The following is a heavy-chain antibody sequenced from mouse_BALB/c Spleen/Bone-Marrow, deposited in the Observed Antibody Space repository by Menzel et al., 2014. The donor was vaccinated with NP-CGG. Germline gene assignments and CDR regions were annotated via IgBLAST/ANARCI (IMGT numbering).Heavy chain of an antibody. Sequence: EVQLKQSGPELVKPGASVRISCKASGYTFTDYNMDWVKQSHGERLEWIGDINPNNGGAIYNQKFKGKATLTVDKSSSTAYMELRSLTSEDTAVYYCARAGYYTFFAYWGQGTLVTVST. J-gene: IGHJ3*01. D-gene: IGHD2-3*01. CDR3: ARAGYYTFFAY. CDR1: GYTFTDYN. V-gene: IGHV1-18*01. CDR2: INPNNGGA.